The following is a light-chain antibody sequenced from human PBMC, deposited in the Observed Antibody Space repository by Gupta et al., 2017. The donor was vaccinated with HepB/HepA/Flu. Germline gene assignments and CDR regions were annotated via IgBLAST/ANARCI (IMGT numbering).Light chain of an antibody. CDR2: DAS. V-gene: IGKV3-11*01. CDR3: KQRRSWPRT. Sequence: IVLTQSPATLSLSPWDSATLSCRAGQSGIIYLAWSQQKPGQAPRRLIDDASNRATGIPARFSGSGSGTDFTLKISRIETEDVAIYYCKQRRSWPRTFGQGTRLEIK. J-gene: IGKJ5*01. CDR1: QSGIIY.